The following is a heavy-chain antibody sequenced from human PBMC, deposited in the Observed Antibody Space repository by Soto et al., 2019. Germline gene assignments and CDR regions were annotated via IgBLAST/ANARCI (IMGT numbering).Heavy chain of an antibody. CDR1: GFTFSDSS. Sequence: GGSLRLSCAASGFTFSDSSMSWIRQAPGKGLEWVSYISSSSTYIYYADSVKGRFTISRDNARPSLYLQMNSLRAEDTAIYYCARRYSETSGYEYFDCWGQGTLVTVSS. CDR2: ISSSSTYI. V-gene: IGHV3-11*06. D-gene: IGHD3-22*01. J-gene: IGHJ4*02. CDR3: ARRYSETSGYEYFDC.